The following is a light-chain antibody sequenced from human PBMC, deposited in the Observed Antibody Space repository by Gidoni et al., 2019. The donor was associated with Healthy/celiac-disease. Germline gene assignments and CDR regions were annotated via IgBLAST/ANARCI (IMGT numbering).Light chain of an antibody. CDR2: GAS. J-gene: IGKJ1*01. CDR3: QQYNNWPPERT. V-gene: IGKV3-15*01. CDR1: QSVSSN. Sequence: EIVMTQSPATLSVSPGERATLSCRASQSVSSNLAWYQQKPGQAPRLLIYGASTRATGIPARFSGSGSGTEFTLTISSLQSVDFAVYYCQQYNNWPPERTFXQXTKVEIK.